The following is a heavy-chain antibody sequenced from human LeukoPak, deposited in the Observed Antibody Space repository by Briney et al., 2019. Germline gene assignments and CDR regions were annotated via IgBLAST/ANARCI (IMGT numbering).Heavy chain of an antibody. Sequence: ASVKVSCKASGYTFTGYYMHWVRQAPGQGLEWMGWINPNSGGTNYAQKFQGRVTMTRDTSISTAYMELSRLRSDDTAVYYCARDPHYYYYGMDVWGQGTTVTVSS. V-gene: IGHV1-2*02. CDR1: GYTFTGYY. CDR3: ARDPHYYYYGMDV. CDR2: INPNSGGT. J-gene: IGHJ6*02.